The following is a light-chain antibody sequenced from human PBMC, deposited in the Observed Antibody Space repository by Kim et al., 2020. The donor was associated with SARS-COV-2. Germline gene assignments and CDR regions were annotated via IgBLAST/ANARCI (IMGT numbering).Light chain of an antibody. CDR1: SSDVGGYNY. CDR3: TSYTRSDTLV. J-gene: IGLJ2*01. Sequence: LTQPASVSGSPGQSITMSCTGTSSDVGGYNYVSWYQQHPGKAPKLMIYDVTKRPSGVSNRFSGSKSGNTASLTISGLQAEDEADYYCTSYTRSDTLVFSGGTQLTVL. V-gene: IGLV2-14*03. CDR2: DVT.